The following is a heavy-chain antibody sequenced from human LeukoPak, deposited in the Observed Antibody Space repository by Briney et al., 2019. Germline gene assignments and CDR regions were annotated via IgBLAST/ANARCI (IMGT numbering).Heavy chain of an antibody. J-gene: IGHJ4*02. D-gene: IGHD2/OR15-2a*01. CDR1: GFTFSSYG. V-gene: IGHV3-30*18. Sequence: PGGSLRLSCAASGFTFSSYGMHWARQAPGKGLEWVAVISYDGSNKYYADSVKGRFTISRDNSKNTLYLQMNSLRAEDTAVYYCAKDGTSYYYIYYWGQGTLVTVSS. CDR3: AKDGTSYYYIYY. CDR2: ISYDGSNK.